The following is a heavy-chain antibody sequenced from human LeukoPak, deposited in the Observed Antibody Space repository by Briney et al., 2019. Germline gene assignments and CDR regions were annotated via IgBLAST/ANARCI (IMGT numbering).Heavy chain of an antibody. J-gene: IGHJ4*02. CDR2: ISYSGST. V-gene: IGHV4-31*03. D-gene: IGHD5-12*01. Sequence: SQTLSLTCTVSGGSFSNGGYFWSCIRQHPGKGLEWIGSISYSGSTYYNPSLKSRVTISVDTSKNHFSLKLSSVTAADTAAYYCAREISGYDYVNSYFDYWGQGTLVTVSS. CDR3: AREISGYDYVNSYFDY. CDR1: GGSFSNGGYF.